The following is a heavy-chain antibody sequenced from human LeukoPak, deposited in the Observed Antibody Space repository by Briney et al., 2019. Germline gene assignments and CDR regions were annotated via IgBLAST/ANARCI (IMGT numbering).Heavy chain of an antibody. CDR2: ISAYNGNT. CDR1: GYTFTSYG. D-gene: IGHD5-18*01. Sequence: GASVKVSCKASGYTFTSYGISWVRQAPGQGLEWMGWISAYNGNTNYAQKLHGRVTMTIDTSTSTAYMELRSLRSDDTAVYYCAVGSAMVRFDYWGQGTLVTVSS. CDR3: AVGSAMVRFDY. J-gene: IGHJ4*02. V-gene: IGHV1-18*01.